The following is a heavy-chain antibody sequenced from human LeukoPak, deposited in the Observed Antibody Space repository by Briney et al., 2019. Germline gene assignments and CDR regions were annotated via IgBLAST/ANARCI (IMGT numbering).Heavy chain of an antibody. CDR2: FSGSGGST. V-gene: IGHV3-23*01. J-gene: IGHJ4*02. D-gene: IGHD4-23*01. CDR3: ASLTTVVTRTDY. CDR1: GFTFSSYA. Sequence: HPGGSLRLSCAASGFTFSSYAMSWVRQAPGKGLECISGFSGSGGSTYYADSVKGRFTISRDNSKNTLYLQMNSLRAEDTAVYYCASLTTVVTRTDYWGQGTLVTVSS.